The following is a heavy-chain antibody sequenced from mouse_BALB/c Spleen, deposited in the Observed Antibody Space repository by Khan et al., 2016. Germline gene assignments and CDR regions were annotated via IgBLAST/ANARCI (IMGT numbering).Heavy chain of an antibody. CDR1: GFTFSDYY. Sequence: EVELVESGGGLVKPGGSLKLSCAASGFTFSDYYMYWVRQTPEKRLEWVATISDGGSYTYYPDSVKGRFTISRDNAKNNLYLQMSSLKSEDTAMYYCAREELRRGFDYWGQGTLVTVSA. CDR3: AREELRRGFDY. J-gene: IGHJ3*01. V-gene: IGHV5-4*02. CDR2: ISDGGSYT. D-gene: IGHD2-4*01.